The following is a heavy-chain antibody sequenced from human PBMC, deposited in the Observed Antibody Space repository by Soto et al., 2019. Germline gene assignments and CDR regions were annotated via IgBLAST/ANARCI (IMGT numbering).Heavy chain of an antibody. CDR1: GFTFSSYG. Sequence: QVQLVESGGGVVQPGRSLRLSCAASGFTFSSYGMHWVRQAPGKGLEGVAVISYDGSNKYYADSVKGRFTISRDNSKNTLYLQMNSLRAEDTAVYYCANCYSYGWIFDYWGQGTLVTVSS. V-gene: IGHV3-30*18. CDR3: ANCYSYGWIFDY. J-gene: IGHJ4*02. CDR2: ISYDGSNK. D-gene: IGHD5-18*01.